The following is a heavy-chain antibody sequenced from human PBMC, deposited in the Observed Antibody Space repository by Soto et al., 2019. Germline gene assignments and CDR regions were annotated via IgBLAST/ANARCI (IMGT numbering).Heavy chain of an antibody. CDR2: ISPYTGNT. CDR1: GYIFVNYG. Sequence: QVQLVQSGDEVKKPGASVKVSCKASGYIFVNYGIAWVRQAPGQGLEWMGWISPYTGNTHSATKSQGRPHMTTDTSTSTANMDLGSLTSDDTAVYYCVMVDNYVTPTPQNVWGQGTTVTVSS. CDR3: VMVDNYVTPTPQNV. D-gene: IGHD3-16*01. V-gene: IGHV1-18*01. J-gene: IGHJ6*02.